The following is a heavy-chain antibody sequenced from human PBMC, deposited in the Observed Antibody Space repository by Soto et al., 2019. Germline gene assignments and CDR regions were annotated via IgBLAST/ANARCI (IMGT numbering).Heavy chain of an antibody. CDR2: IDPRDSQS. J-gene: IGHJ6*02. D-gene: IGHD2-15*01. CDR3: AGHCRGGKCFSSYPMDV. CDR1: GYTFTSNW. V-gene: IGHV5-10-1*01. Sequence: GESLKISCKGSGYTFTSNWINWVRTRPGKGLEWMGRIDPRDSQSNYNPSFQGHVTISADKSTSTAYLLWNSLKASDTAMYYCAGHCRGGKCFSSYPMDVRGPGTKVTVSS.